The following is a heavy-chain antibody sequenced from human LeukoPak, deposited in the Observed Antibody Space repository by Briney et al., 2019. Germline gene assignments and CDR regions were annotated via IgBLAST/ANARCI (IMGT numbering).Heavy chain of an antibody. CDR3: ARVGSGSYYLLDP. CDR1: GGSISSYY. J-gene: IGHJ5*02. CDR2: IYYSGST. D-gene: IGHD3-10*01. V-gene: IGHV4-59*01. Sequence: SETLSLTCTVSGGSISSYYWSWVRQPPGKGLEWIGYIYYSGSTNYNPSLKSRVTISVDTSKNQFSLKLSSVTAADTAVYYCARVGSGSYYLLDPWGQGTLVTVSS.